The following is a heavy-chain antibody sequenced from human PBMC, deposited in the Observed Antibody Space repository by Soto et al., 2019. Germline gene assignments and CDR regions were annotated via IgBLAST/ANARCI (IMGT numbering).Heavy chain of an antibody. CDR1: GGSISSYY. CDR3: ARQGFGALPGLVDV. J-gene: IGHJ6*02. CDR2: VHHSWGS. V-gene: IGHV4-59*08. Sequence: SATLSLTCTVSGGSISSYYWSWIRQPPGKGMEWIGYVHHSWGSTYNPSLQSRVAISLDTSKSQFSLKLTSVTATDTAVYYCARQGFGALPGLVDVWGQGTTVT. D-gene: IGHD3-10*01.